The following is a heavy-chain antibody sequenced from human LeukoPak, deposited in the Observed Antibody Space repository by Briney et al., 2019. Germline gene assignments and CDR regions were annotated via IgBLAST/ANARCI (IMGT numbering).Heavy chain of an antibody. Sequence: GXSLRLSCAASGFTFSSYWMSWVRQAPGKGLEWVANIKQDGSEKYYVDSVKGRFTISRDNAKSSLYLQMNSLRAEDTAVYYCARVRFVVGAAKPSYFDYWGQGTLVTVSS. D-gene: IGHD1-26*01. CDR3: ARVRFVVGAAKPSYFDY. V-gene: IGHV3-7*01. CDR1: GFTFSSYW. CDR2: IKQDGSEK. J-gene: IGHJ4*02.